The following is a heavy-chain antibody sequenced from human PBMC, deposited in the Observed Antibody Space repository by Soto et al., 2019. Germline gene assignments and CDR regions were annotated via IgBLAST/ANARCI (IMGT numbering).Heavy chain of an antibody. CDR3: ARGSPYYDFWSGYYAVWFDP. J-gene: IGHJ5*02. CDR1: GGSFSGYY. V-gene: IGHV4-34*01. CDR2: INHSGST. D-gene: IGHD3-3*01. Sequence: PSETLSLTCAVYGGSFSGYYWSWIRQPPGKGLEWIGEINHSGSTNYNPSLKSRVTISVDTSKNQFSLKLSSVTAAGTAVYYCARGSPYYDFWSGYYAVWFDPWGQGTLVTVSS.